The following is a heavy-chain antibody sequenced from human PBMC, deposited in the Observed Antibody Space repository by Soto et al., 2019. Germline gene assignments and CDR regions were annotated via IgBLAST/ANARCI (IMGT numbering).Heavy chain of an antibody. J-gene: IGHJ5*02. CDR1: GGSISSYY. CDR2: IYYSVGS. V-gene: IGHV4-59*01. D-gene: IGHD6-19*01. CDR3: ARDGGSGWYDL. Sequence: QVQLQESGPGLVKPSETLSLTCTGSGGSISSYYWSWIRQPPGKGLELMVYIYYSVGSNYNSSLRSRVTISVDTSKNQLSQKLSSVTAADTAVYYCARDGGSGWYDLWGQGTLDTVSS.